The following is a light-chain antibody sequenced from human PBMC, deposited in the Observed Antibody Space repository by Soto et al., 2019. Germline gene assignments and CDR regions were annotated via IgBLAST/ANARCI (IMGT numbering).Light chain of an antibody. CDR1: QSISSY. V-gene: IGKV1-39*01. CDR2: AAS. Sequence: DIQMTQSPSCLSASVGDRVTSTCRGSQSISSYLNWYQQKPGKAPKVLIYAASSLQSGVPSRFSGIGSGTDFTLSISSLQPEDFATYYCQQSYSTPSITFGQGTRLEI. J-gene: IGKJ5*01. CDR3: QQSYSTPSIT.